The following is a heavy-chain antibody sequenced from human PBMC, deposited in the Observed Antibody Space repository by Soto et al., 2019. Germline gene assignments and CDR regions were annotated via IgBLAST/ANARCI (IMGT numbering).Heavy chain of an antibody. V-gene: IGHV1-24*01. CDR1: GYTLTELS. CDR2: FDPEDGET. D-gene: IGHD4-4*01. CDR3: ATDMTTVTETDY. J-gene: IGHJ4*02. Sequence: ASVKVSCKVSGYTLTELSMHWVRQAPGKGLEWMGGFDPEDGETIYAQKFQGRVTMTEDTSTDTAYMELSSLRSEDTAVYYCATDMTTVTETDYWGQGTLVTVSS.